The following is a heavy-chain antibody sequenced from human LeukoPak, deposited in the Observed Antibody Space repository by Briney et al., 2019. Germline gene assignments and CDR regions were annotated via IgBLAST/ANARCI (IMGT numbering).Heavy chain of an antibody. CDR1: GFTFSSYG. CDR2: IYYSGST. V-gene: IGHV4-59*05. J-gene: IGHJ3*02. CDR3: ARAFDI. Sequence: GSLRLSCAASGFTFSSYGMHWVRQAPGKGLEWIGSIYYSGSTYYNPSLKSRVTISIDTSKNQFSLRLSSVTAADTAVYYCARAFDIWGQGTLVTVSS.